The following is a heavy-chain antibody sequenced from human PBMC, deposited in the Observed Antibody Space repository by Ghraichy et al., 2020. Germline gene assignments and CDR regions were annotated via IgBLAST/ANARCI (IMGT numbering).Heavy chain of an antibody. J-gene: IGHJ4*02. CDR3: ARSGYSSSWYPLGRVYYFDY. CDR2: IYWDDDK. D-gene: IGHD6-13*01. Sequence: SGPTLVKPTQTLTLTCTFSGFSLSTSGVGVGWIRQPPGKALEWLALIYWDDDKRYSPSLKSRLTITKDTSKNQVVLTMTNMDPVDTATYYCARSGYSSSWYPLGRVYYFDYWGQGTLVTVSS. V-gene: IGHV2-5*02. CDR1: GFSLSTSGVG.